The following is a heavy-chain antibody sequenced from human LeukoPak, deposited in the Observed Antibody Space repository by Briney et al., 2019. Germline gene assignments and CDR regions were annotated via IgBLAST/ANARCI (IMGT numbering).Heavy chain of an antibody. D-gene: IGHD5-24*01. CDR3: ARVLNGYNIRDYFDY. V-gene: IGHV1-46*01. CDR2: INPSGGST. CDR1: GYTFTSYY. J-gene: IGHJ4*02. Sequence: ASVKVSCKASGYTFTSYYIHWVRQAPGQGLEWMGLINPSGGSTNYAQKFQGGVTMTRDTSTSTVYMELSSLRSDDTAVYYCARVLNGYNIRDYFDYWGQGTLVTVSS.